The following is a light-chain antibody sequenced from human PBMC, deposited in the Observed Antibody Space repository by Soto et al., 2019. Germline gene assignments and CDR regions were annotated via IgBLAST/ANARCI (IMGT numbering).Light chain of an antibody. CDR1: QYISSW. V-gene: IGKV1-5*01. Sequence: DIQMTQSPSSLSASIGDRVTITCRASQYISSWLAWYQQKPGKAPKLLRFDTLSLERGVPSRFRGSRSGTEFTLTISSLQPDDYATYYCQQYNSYSPRTFGGGTKVES. J-gene: IGKJ4*01. CDR2: DTL. CDR3: QQYNSYSPRT.